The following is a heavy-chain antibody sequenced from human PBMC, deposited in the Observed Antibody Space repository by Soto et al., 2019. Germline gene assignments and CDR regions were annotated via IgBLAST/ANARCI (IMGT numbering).Heavy chain of an antibody. CDR1: GGTFSGYY. CDR3: GRGAEYCSVGGCYPPDSDY. CDR2: INHSGST. J-gene: IGHJ4*02. D-gene: IGHD2-15*01. V-gene: IGHV4-34*01. Sequence: SETLSLTCAVYGGTFSGYYWSWIRQPPGKGLERIGEINHSGSTNYNPSLKSRVTISVDTSKNQFSLKLSSVTAADTAVYYCGRGAEYCSVGGCYPPDSDYWGQGTLVPVSP.